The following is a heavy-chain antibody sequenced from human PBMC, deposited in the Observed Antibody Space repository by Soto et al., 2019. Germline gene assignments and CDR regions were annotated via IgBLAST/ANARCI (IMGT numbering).Heavy chain of an antibody. CDR3: ARGALNYYLWSGPIKGGMDV. Sequence: PSETLSLTCAVYGGSFSDYSWNWNWIRQPPGKGLEWIGEINHSGSTSHNPSLKSRVTLSLDTSKNQFSLILTSVTAADTAVYYCARGALNYYLWSGPIKGGMDVWGQGTTVTVSS. CDR2: INHSGST. CDR1: GGSFSDYSWN. V-gene: IGHV4-34*01. D-gene: IGHD3-3*01. J-gene: IGHJ6*02.